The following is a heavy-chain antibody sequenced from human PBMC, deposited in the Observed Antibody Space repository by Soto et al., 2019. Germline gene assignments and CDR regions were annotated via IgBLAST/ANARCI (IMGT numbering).Heavy chain of an antibody. J-gene: IGHJ4*02. V-gene: IGHV3-30*03. D-gene: IGHD6-6*01. CDR3: ARGTIVARQRLDY. Sequence: QVQLVESGGGVVQPGKSLRLSCAASGFTFSSYAMHWARQAPGKGLEWVTVISIRGGDEYYAESVRGGFTISRDDSKNTLYLQMDSLRVEDTAVYYCARGTIVARQRLDYWGQGTLVTVSS. CDR2: ISIRGGDE. CDR1: GFTFSSYA.